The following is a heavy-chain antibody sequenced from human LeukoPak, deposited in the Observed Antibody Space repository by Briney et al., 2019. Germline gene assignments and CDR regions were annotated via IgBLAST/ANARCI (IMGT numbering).Heavy chain of an antibody. D-gene: IGHD1-26*01. Sequence: SETLSLTCTVSGGSISSSSYYWGWIRQPPGKGLEWIGSIYYSGSTYYNPSLKSRVTISVDTSKNQFSLKLSSVTAADTAVYYCAREGGATRFKDYYYGMDVWGQGTTVTVSS. CDR3: AREGGATRFKDYYYGMDV. CDR2: IYYSGST. J-gene: IGHJ6*02. CDR1: GGSISSSSYY. V-gene: IGHV4-39*07.